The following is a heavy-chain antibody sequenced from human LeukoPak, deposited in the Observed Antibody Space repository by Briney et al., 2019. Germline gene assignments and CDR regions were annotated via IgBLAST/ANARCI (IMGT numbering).Heavy chain of an antibody. CDR2: IRSKANSYAT. J-gene: IGHJ4*02. Sequence: GGSLRLSCAASGFTFSGSAMRWVRQASGKGLEWVGRIRSKANSYATAYAASVKGRFTISRDDSKNTAYLQMNSLKTEDTAVYYCTSPPRSGQEGAWGQGTLVTVSS. D-gene: IGHD1-26*01. CDR1: GFTFSGSA. V-gene: IGHV3-73*01. CDR3: TSPPRSGQEGA.